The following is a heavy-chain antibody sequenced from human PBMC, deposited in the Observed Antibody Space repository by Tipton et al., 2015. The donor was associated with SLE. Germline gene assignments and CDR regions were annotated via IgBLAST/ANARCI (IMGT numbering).Heavy chain of an antibody. CDR1: GGSFSGYY. J-gene: IGHJ4*02. D-gene: IGHD3-22*01. Sequence: GLVKPSETLSLTCAVYGGSFSGYYWSWIRQPPGKGLEWIGEINHSGSTNYNPSLKSRVTISVDMSKNQFSLKVSSVTAADTAVYYCAGTSNYYDSSTDYWGQGTLVTVSS. V-gene: IGHV4-34*01. CDR3: AGTSNYYDSSTDY. CDR2: INHSGST.